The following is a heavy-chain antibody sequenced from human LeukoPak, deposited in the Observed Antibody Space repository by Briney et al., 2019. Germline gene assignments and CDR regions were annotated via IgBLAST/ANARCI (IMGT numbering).Heavy chain of an antibody. V-gene: IGHV4-30-4*01. CDR1: GGSISSGDYY. J-gene: IGHJ4*02. Sequence: SETLSLTCTVSGGSISSGDYYWSWIRQPPGKGLEWIGYIYYSGSTYYNPSLKSRVTISVDTSKNQFSLKLSSVTAADTAVYYCARGYSGYGYYFDYRGQGTLVTVSS. CDR3: ARGYSGYGYYFDY. CDR2: IYYSGST. D-gene: IGHD5-12*01.